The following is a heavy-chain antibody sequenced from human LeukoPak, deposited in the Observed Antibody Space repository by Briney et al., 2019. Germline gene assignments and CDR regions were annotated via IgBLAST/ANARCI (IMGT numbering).Heavy chain of an antibody. CDR3: ARQEYCSGGSCYTWFDP. V-gene: IGHV5-51*01. D-gene: IGHD2-15*01. CDR2: IYPADSDI. CDR1: GYSFTSYW. Sequence: EESLKISCKGSGYSFTSYWIGWVRQMPGKGLEWMGIIYPADSDIRYSPSFQGQVTISADKSISTAYLQWSSLKASDTAMYYCARQEYCSGGSCYTWFDPWGQGTLVIVSS. J-gene: IGHJ5*02.